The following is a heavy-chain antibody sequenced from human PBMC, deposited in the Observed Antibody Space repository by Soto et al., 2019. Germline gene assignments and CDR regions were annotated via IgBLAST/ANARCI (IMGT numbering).Heavy chain of an antibody. D-gene: IGHD6-6*01. V-gene: IGHV3-13*05. CDR1: GFTFSSYD. Sequence: SLRLSCAASGFTFSSYDMHWVRQATGKGLEWVSAIGTAGDPYYPGSVKGRFTISRDNSKNTLYLQMNSLRAEDTAVYYCARGDSSSPGGYYFDYWGQGTLVTVS. CDR3: ARGDSSSPGGYYFDY. CDR2: IGTAGDP. J-gene: IGHJ4*02.